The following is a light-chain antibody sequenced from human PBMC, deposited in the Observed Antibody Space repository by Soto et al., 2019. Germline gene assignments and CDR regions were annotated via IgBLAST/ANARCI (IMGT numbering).Light chain of an antibody. J-gene: IGKJ2*01. V-gene: IGKV1-5*03. CDR3: QQYNSYPYT. Sequence: DIQMTQSPSTLSASVGDRVTITCRASQSISSWWAWYQQKPGKAPKLLSYKASSLDSGVPSRFSGGGSGTEFTLTISSLQPDDFATYYCQQYNSYPYTFGQGTKLEIK. CDR1: QSISSW. CDR2: KAS.